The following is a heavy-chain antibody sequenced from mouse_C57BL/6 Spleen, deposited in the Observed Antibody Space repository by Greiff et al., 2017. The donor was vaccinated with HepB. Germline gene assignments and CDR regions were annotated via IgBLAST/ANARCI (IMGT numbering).Heavy chain of an antibody. Sequence: QVQLKESGAELVKPGASVKVSCKASGYTFTSYWKHWVKQRPGQGLEWIGRIHPSDSDTNYNQKFKGKATLTVDKSSSTAYMQLSSLTSEDSAVYYCAIGVYYSDWYFDVWGTGTTVTVSS. D-gene: IGHD2-12*01. V-gene: IGHV1-74*01. CDR3: AIGVYYSDWYFDV. J-gene: IGHJ1*03. CDR2: IHPSDSDT. CDR1: GYTFTSYW.